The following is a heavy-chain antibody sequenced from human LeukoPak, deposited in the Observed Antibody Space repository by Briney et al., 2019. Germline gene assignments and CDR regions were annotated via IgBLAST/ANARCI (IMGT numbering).Heavy chain of an antibody. Sequence: ASVKVSCKASGYTFTGYYMHWVRQAPGQGLEWMGWINPNSGGTNYAQKFQGRVTMTRDTSISTAYMELSRLRSDDTAVYYCARGDIVVVPAAAAFDPWGQGTLVTVSS. CDR3: ARGDIVVVPAAAAFDP. CDR2: INPNSGGT. V-gene: IGHV1-2*02. J-gene: IGHJ5*02. D-gene: IGHD2-2*01. CDR1: GYTFTGYY.